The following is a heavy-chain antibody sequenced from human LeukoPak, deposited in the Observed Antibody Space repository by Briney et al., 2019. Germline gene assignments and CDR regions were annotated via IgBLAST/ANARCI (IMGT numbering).Heavy chain of an antibody. Sequence: SETLSLTCAVSGGSINSRNWWSWVRPPPGKGLEWIGEIHHSGSTNYNPSLKSRVTISIDKSKNQFSLNLSSVTAADTAVYYCARMVYCTSTSPCSWFDPWGQGTLVTVSS. J-gene: IGHJ5*02. CDR1: GGSINSRNW. CDR2: IHHSGST. CDR3: ARMVYCTSTSPCSWFDP. D-gene: IGHD2-2*01. V-gene: IGHV4-4*02.